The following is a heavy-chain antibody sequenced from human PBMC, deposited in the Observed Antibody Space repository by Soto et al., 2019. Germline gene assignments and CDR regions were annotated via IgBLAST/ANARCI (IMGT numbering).Heavy chain of an antibody. CDR2: IWYDGSNK. Sequence: QVQLVESGGGVVQPGRSLRLSCAASGFTFSSYGMHWVRQAPGKGLEWVAVIWYDGSNKYYADSVKGRFTISRDNSKNTLYLQMNGLRAEDTAVYYCVGKVGATGHGYWGQGTLGTVSS. D-gene: IGHD1-26*01. CDR3: VGKVGATGHGY. V-gene: IGHV3-33*01. CDR1: GFTFSSYG. J-gene: IGHJ4*02.